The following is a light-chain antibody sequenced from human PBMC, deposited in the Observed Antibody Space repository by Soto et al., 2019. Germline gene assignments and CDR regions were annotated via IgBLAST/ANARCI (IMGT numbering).Light chain of an antibody. Sequence: DIQMPQSPSSLSASVGETITITCRASQSISSSLNWFQHSPGQPPKLLLFAASNLHAGVPPRFSGSGSGTDFTLTISRLEPEDFAVYYCQQSGSSPPTFGQGTKVDI. V-gene: IGKV1-39*01. CDR1: QSISSS. J-gene: IGKJ1*01. CDR2: AAS. CDR3: QQSGSSPPT.